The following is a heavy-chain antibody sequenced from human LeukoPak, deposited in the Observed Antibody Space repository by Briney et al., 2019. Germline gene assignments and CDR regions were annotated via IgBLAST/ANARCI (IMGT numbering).Heavy chain of an antibody. Sequence: SETLPLTCAVYGGSFSGYYWSWIRQPPGKGLEWIGEINHSGSTNYNPSLKSRVTISVDTSKNQFSLKLSSVTAADTAVYYCARRAYYYDSSGYYYTPGYFDYWGQGTLVTVSS. CDR1: GGSFSGYY. CDR3: ARRAYYYDSSGYYYTPGYFDY. J-gene: IGHJ4*02. CDR2: INHSGST. D-gene: IGHD3-22*01. V-gene: IGHV4-34*01.